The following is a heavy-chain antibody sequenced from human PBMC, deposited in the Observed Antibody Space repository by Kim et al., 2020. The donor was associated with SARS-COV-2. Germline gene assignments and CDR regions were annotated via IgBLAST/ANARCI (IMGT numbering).Heavy chain of an antibody. J-gene: IGHJ4*02. CDR1: GFTFSSSS. CDR2: IGATGVHI. D-gene: IGHD5-18*01. CDR3: AKGGRTQLIDF. Sequence: GGSLRLSCAASGFTFSSSSMTWVRQAPGKGLEWVSSIGATGVHIFYADSVKGRFTISRDNSNNILSLQMHSPRAEDTALYFCAKGGRTQLIDFWGQGTLV. V-gene: IGHV3-23*01.